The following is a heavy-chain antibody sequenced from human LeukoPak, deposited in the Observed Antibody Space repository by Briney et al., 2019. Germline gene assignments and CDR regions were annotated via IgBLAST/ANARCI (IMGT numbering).Heavy chain of an antibody. Sequence: GGSLRLSCAASGFTFSSYSMHWVRQAPGKGLGWVANINTDGSQRDCVDSLKGRFTISRDNDKNSLYLQMNNLRAEDTAVYYCARHPNWNFDSWGQGTLVTVSS. V-gene: IGHV3-7*01. D-gene: IGHD1-1*01. CDR1: GFTFSSYS. CDR2: INTDGSQR. CDR3: ARHPNWNFDS. J-gene: IGHJ4*02.